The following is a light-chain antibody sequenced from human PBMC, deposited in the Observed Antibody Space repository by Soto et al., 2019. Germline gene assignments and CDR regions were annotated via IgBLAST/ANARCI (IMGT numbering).Light chain of an antibody. CDR2: DTS. CDR1: LSFSSSY. CDR3: QQYGSSPMYT. Sequence: EIVLTQSPGTLSLSPGERATLSCRASLSFSSSYLAWYQQKPGQAPRLLIHDTSSRATGIPDRFSGSGSGTDFTLTISRLEPEDFAVYYCQQYGSSPMYTFGQGTKLEIK. V-gene: IGKV3-20*01. J-gene: IGKJ2*01.